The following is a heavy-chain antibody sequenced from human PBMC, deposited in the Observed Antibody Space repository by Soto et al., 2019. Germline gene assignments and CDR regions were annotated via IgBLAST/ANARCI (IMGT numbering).Heavy chain of an antibody. V-gene: IGHV1-69*05. Sequence: SVKVSCKASGGTFISYTVSWVLQIPLQVLDWMGCIVPDFGTTNYSRMFQDRVSITTDTSTSTAYMELRSLRSADTAVYYCARGPGIALGYWGQGTLVTVSS. J-gene: IGHJ4*02. CDR1: GGTFISYT. CDR3: ARGPGIALGY. D-gene: IGHD6-19*01. CDR2: IVPDFGTT.